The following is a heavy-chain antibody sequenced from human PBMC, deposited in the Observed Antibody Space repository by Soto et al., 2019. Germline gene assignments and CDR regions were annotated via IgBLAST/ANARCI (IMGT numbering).Heavy chain of an antibody. V-gene: IGHV3-7*05. CDR1: GFTFSSYW. CDR3: AKEGQQVGGGYFDY. Sequence: GGSLRLSCAASGFTFSSYWMSWVRQAPGKGLEWVANIKQDGSEKYYVDSVKGRFTISRDNAKNSLYLQMNSLRAEDTAVYYCAKEGQQVGGGYFDYWSQGTLVTVSS. J-gene: IGHJ4*02. CDR2: IKQDGSEK. D-gene: IGHD6-13*01.